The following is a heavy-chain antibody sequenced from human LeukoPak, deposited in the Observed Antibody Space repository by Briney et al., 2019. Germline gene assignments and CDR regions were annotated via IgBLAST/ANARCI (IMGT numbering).Heavy chain of an antibody. J-gene: IGHJ4*02. CDR3: AKDISYYYDSSGLIDY. V-gene: IGHV3-9*01. CDR2: ISWNIGSI. D-gene: IGHD3-22*01. CDR1: GFTFDEFA. Sequence: GGSLRLSCAASGFTFDEFAMHWVRQVPGKGLEWVSGISWNIGSIGYADSVKGRFTISRDNAKNSLYLQMNSLRAEDTALYYCAKDISYYYDSSGLIDYWGQGTLVTVSS.